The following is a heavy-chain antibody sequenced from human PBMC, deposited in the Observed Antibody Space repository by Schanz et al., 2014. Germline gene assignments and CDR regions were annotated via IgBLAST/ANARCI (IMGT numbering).Heavy chain of an antibody. Sequence: EEQLVESGGGLVQPGGSLRLSCAASGFSFSTYWMSWVRQAPGKGLEWVSSISGDHRNTFYADSVKGRFTISRDNSKNTLYLQMKSLRAEDTAVYYCAKGRFGELSAFDIWGQGTMVNVSS. V-gene: IGHV3-23*04. CDR1: GFSFSTYW. CDR2: ISGDHRNT. J-gene: IGHJ3*02. CDR3: AKGRFGELSAFDI. D-gene: IGHD3-10*01.